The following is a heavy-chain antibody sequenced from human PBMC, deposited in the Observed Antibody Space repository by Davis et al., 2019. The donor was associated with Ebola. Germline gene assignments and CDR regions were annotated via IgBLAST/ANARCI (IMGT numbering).Heavy chain of an antibody. CDR3: AILPTGEQPHYYKYEMGV. CDR1: GFTFSHYW. Sequence: GESLKISCVGSGFTFSHYWMHWVRQAPGRGLVWVARVTGDGNTFYADSVKDRVTISRDNAKSTLYLQMSSLRAEDTAVYYCAILPTGEQPHYYKYEMGVWGRGTTVTVSS. V-gene: IGHV3-74*01. J-gene: IGHJ6*02. D-gene: IGHD7-27*01. CDR2: VTGDGNT.